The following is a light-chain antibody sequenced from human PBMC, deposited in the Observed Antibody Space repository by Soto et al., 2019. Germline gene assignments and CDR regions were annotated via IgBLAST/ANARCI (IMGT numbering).Light chain of an antibody. V-gene: IGKV1-9*01. CDR3: QQRSNWPLT. CDR1: QGISSY. CDR2: AAS. J-gene: IGKJ4*01. Sequence: DNQLTQSPSSLSASVGDRVTITCRASQGISSYLAWYQQKPGKAPKLLIYAASTLQSGVPSRFSVSGSGTDFTLTISRLENEDFAVYYCQQRSNWPLTFGGGTKVDIK.